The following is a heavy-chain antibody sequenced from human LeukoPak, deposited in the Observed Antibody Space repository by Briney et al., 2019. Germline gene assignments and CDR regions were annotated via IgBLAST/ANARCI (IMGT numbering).Heavy chain of an antibody. CDR2: INHSGST. D-gene: IGHD2-2*02. Sequence: SETLSLTCAVYGGSFSGYYWSWIRQPPGKGLEWIGEINHSGSTNYNPSLKSRVTISVDTSKNQFSLKLSSVTAADTAVYYRASGARRQDTHSPQFDYWGQGTLVTVSS. V-gene: IGHV4-34*01. CDR3: ASGARRQDTHSPQFDY. CDR1: GGSFSGYY. J-gene: IGHJ4*02.